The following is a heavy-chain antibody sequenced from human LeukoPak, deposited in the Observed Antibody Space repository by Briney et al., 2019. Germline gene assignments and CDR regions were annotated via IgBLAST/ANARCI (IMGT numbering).Heavy chain of an antibody. J-gene: IGHJ1*01. D-gene: IGHD1-26*01. CDR3: ANPPQKWELPPPGSPQH. CDR1: GFTDSSNY. V-gene: IGHV3-53*01. Sequence: GGSLRLSCAASGFTDSSNYMSWVRQDPGKGLEWVSVIYSGGSTYNADSVKGRFTISRDNSKNTLYLQMNSLRAEDTAVYYCANPPQKWELPPPGSPQHWGQGTLVTVSS. CDR2: IYSGGST.